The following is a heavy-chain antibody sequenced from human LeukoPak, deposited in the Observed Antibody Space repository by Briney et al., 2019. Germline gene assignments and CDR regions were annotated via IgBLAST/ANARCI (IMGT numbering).Heavy chain of an antibody. Sequence: GGSLRLSCVASGFTSSSYAMSWVRQAPGKGLEWVSGISPSGDETNYADSVKGRFTISRDNSKNTLYLQMNSLRAEDTAVYYCAKDQFDGYNAFAYWGQGTLVTVSS. J-gene: IGHJ4*02. CDR3: AKDQFDGYNAFAY. V-gene: IGHV3-23*01. D-gene: IGHD5-24*01. CDR2: ISPSGDET. CDR1: GFTSSSYA.